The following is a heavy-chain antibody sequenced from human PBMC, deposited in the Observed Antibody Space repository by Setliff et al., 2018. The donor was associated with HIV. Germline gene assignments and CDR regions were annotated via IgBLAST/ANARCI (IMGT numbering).Heavy chain of an antibody. V-gene: IGHV4-31*03. CDR1: GGSISSGGYY. CDR3: ARGPSLQTTLFDY. CDR2: IYYSGTT. Sequence: TLSLTCTVSGGSISSGGYYWSWIRQHPGKGLEWIGYIYYSGTTYYNPSLKSRATISVDTSKNQFSLKLTSVTAADTAVYYCARGPSLQTTLFDYWGQGTLVTVSS. J-gene: IGHJ4*02.